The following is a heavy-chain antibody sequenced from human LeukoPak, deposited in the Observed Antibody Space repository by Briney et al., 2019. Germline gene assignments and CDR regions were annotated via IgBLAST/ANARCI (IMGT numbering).Heavy chain of an antibody. CDR1: GYRFASYW. Sequence: GESLKISCKGSGYRFASYWIGWVRQMPGKGLEWMGNIYPGDSDTRYSPPFQGQVNISADKSINTAYLQWSSLKASDSAMYYCARRLAVAGRGYYGMDVWGQGPTVTVPS. CDR3: ARRLAVAGRGYYGMDV. J-gene: IGHJ6*02. D-gene: IGHD6-19*01. V-gene: IGHV5-51*01. CDR2: IYPGDSDT.